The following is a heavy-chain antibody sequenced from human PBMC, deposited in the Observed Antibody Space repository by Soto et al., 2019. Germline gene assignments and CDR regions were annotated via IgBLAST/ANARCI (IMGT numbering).Heavy chain of an antibody. J-gene: IGHJ4*02. CDR3: AKALAGSRAFDY. D-gene: IGHD6-25*01. Sequence: EVQLLESGGGLVQPGGSLRLSCAASGFTFSSYAMSWVRQAPGKGLEWVSAISGSGGSTYYADSVKGRFTISRDNSKNTLYLHMNSLRAEDTAVYYCAKALAGSRAFDYCCQGTRVTVSS. CDR2: ISGSGGST. V-gene: IGHV3-23*01. CDR1: GFTFSSYA.